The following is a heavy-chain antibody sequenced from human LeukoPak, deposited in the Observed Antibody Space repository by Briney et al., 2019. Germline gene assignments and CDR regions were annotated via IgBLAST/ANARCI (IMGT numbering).Heavy chain of an antibody. J-gene: IGHJ6*03. Sequence: GGALRLSCAASVFTFSNYRMHWVRQAPGKELEGVSSISSSSSYIYYEDSVKGRFTISRDNAKYSLYLQMNSLRGEDTAVYYCARHVYYYGSGSYYKNYYYYMDVWGKGTTVTVSS. V-gene: IGHV3-21*01. CDR2: ISSSSSYI. CDR3: ARHVYYYGSGSYYKNYYYYMDV. D-gene: IGHD3-10*01. CDR1: VFTFSNYR.